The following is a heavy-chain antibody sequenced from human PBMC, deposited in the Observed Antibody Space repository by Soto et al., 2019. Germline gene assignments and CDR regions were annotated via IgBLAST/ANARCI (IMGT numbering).Heavy chain of an antibody. J-gene: IGHJ4*02. CDR1: GYTFTSYG. CDR2: ISAYNGNT. V-gene: IGHV1-18*01. D-gene: IGHD6-19*01. Sequence: GASVKVSCKASGYTFTSYGISWVRKAPGQGLEWMGWISAYNGNTNYAQKLQGRVTMTTDTSTSTAYMELRSLRSDDTAVYYCARDRRSIAVAGNADYWGQGTLVTVSS. CDR3: ARDRRSIAVAGNADY.